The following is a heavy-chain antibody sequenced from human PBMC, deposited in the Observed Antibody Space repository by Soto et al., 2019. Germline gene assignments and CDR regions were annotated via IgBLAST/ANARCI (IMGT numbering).Heavy chain of an antibody. D-gene: IGHD2-21*02. CDR3: ARDLVHCGGDCTNWFDP. V-gene: IGHV1-46*01. CDR1: GYSFISYY. Sequence: ASVKVSCKASGYSFISYYLHWVRQAPGQGLEWMGIINPSGGGTSYAEKFQGRVTMTSDTSTNTVYMELSSLRSEDTAVYYCARDLVHCGGDCTNWFDPWGQGSPVTVSS. CDR2: INPSGGGT. J-gene: IGHJ5*02.